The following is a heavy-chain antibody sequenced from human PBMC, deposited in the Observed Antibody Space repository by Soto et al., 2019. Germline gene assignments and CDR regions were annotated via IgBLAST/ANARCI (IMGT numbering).Heavy chain of an antibody. CDR1: GFSFRDYY. Sequence: QVQLVESGGALVKPGGSLRLSCAASGFSFRDYYMSWIRQAPGKGLEWISYISGSGNTIYYADSVKGRFIISRDNAKNSLSLQMNSLRADDTAVYYCARDRLPMVVVVMGWFDPWGQGTLVTVSS. V-gene: IGHV3-11*01. J-gene: IGHJ5*02. D-gene: IGHD3-22*01. CDR2: ISGSGNTI. CDR3: ARDRLPMVVVVMGWFDP.